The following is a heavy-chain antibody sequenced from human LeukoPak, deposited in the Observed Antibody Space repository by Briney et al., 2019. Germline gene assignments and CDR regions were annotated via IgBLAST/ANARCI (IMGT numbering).Heavy chain of an antibody. V-gene: IGHV1-18*01. D-gene: IGHD3-3*01. CDR2: ISAYNGNT. Sequence: ASVKVSCKASGYTFTSYGISWVRQAPGQGLEWMGWISAYNGNTNYAQKLQGRVTMTTDTSTSTAYMELRSLRSDDTAVYYCARVDDFWSGYGEKTSDYWGQGTLVTVSS. J-gene: IGHJ4*02. CDR3: ARVDDFWSGYGEKTSDY. CDR1: GYTFTSYG.